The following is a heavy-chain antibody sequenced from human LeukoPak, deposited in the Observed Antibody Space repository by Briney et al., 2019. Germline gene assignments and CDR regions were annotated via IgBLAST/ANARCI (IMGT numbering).Heavy chain of an antibody. CDR3: ARYRGASGYHFDY. CDR2: IYYSGST. V-gene: IGHV4-39*07. D-gene: IGHD5-12*01. CDR1: GGSISSSSYY. Sequence: SETLSLTCTVSGGSISSSSYYWGWIRQPPGKGLEWIGSIYYSGSTYYNPSLKSRVTISLDKSKNQFSLKLYSVTAADTAVYYCARYRGASGYHFDYWGQGTLVTVSS. J-gene: IGHJ4*02.